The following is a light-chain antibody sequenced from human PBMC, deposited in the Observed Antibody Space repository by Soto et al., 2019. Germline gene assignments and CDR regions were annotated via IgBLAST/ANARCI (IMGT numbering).Light chain of an antibody. CDR1: SSDVGGYNY. CDR3: NSYTSSTTVV. V-gene: IGLV2-14*01. J-gene: IGLJ2*01. Sequence: QSALTQPASVSGSPGQSITISCTGISSDVGGYNYVSWYQQHPGKAPKLTIYDVTNRPSGVSNRFSGSKSGNTASLTISGLQAEDEADYYCNSYTSSTTVVFGGGTKLTVL. CDR2: DVT.